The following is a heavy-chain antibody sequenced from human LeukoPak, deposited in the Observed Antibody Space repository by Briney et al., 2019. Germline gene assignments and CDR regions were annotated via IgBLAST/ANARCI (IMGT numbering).Heavy chain of an antibody. V-gene: IGHV4-30-4*01. D-gene: IGHD2-2*01. CDR2: IYYSGST. J-gene: IGHJ5*02. CDR3: ARGKQEDIVVVPAAMGFDP. CDR1: GGSISSGDYY. Sequence: PSETLSLTCTVSGGSISSGDYYWSWIRQPPGKGLEWIGYIYYSGSTYYNPSLKSRVTTSVDTSKNQFSLKLSSVTAADTAVYYCARGKQEDIVVVPAAMGFDPWGQGTLVTVSS.